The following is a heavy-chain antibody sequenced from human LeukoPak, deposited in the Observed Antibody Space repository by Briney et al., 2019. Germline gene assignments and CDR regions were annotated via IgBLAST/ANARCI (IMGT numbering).Heavy chain of an antibody. V-gene: IGHV4-28*01. J-gene: IGHJ6*02. CDR1: GYSISSSNW. CDR2: IYYSGST. Sequence: SETLSLTCAVSGYSISSSNWWGWIRQLPGKGLEWIGYIYYSGSTNYNPSLKSRVTMSVDTSKNQFSLKLSSVTAADTAVYYCARAEAPPVYYYGMDVWGQGTTVTVSS. CDR3: ARAEAPPVYYYGMDV.